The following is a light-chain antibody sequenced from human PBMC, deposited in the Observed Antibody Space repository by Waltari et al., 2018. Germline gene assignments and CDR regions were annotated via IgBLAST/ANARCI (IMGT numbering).Light chain of an antibody. CDR2: QDN. CDR1: TLGAKY. Sequence: SYELTQPPSVSVSPGQTASIPCSGDTLGAKYACWYQQKPGQSPVLVIYQDNKRPSGIPERFSGSNSGNTSTLTISGTQPMDEADYYCQTWDSSTVLFGGGTELTVL. J-gene: IGLJ2*01. V-gene: IGLV3-1*01. CDR3: QTWDSSTVL.